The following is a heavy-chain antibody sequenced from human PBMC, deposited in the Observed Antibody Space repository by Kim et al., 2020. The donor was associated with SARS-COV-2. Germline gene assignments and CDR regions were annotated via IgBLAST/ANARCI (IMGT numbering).Heavy chain of an antibody. Sequence: GGSLRLSCAASGFTFSSYAMSWVRQAPGKGLEWVSAISGSGGSTYYADSVKGRFTISRDNSKNTLYLQMNSLRAEDTAVYYCAKPAVSGSYYVDYYFDYWGQGTLVTVSS. CDR3: AKPAVSGSYYVDYYFDY. J-gene: IGHJ4*02. CDR1: GFTFSSYA. CDR2: ISGSGGST. V-gene: IGHV3-23*01. D-gene: IGHD1-26*01.